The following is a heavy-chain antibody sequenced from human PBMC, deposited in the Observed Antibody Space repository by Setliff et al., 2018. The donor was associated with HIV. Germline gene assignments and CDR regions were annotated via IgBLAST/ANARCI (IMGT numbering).Heavy chain of an antibody. D-gene: IGHD5-18*01. V-gene: IGHV4-59*11. J-gene: IGHJ4*02. CDR3: ARLLDVDTDMVTGYYFDS. Sequence: SETLSLTCTVSGSSISSHYWSWIRQPPGKGLDWIGYVYYSGSTNYNPSLESRVTISVDTSKNQFSLKLSSVTAADTAVYYCARLLDVDTDMVTGYYFDSWGQGTLVTVSS. CDR2: VYYSGST. CDR1: GSSISSHY.